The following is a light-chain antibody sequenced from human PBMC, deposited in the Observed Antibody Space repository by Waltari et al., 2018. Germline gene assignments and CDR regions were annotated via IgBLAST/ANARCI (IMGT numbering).Light chain of an antibody. V-gene: IGKV3-15*01. CDR2: GAS. CDR1: QSCSSN. CDR3: QQDNHWPPYT. Sequence: CRASQSCSSNLAWYHQEPGQAPRLLIYGASTRATGIPARFSGSGSGTEFTLTISSLQSEDFAIYYCQQDNHWPPYTFGQGTKLEIK. J-gene: IGKJ2*01.